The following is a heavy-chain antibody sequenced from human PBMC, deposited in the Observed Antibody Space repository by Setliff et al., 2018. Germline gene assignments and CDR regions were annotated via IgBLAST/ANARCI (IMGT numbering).Heavy chain of an antibody. J-gene: IGHJ3*02. Sequence: PSETLSLTCTVSGGSISRSSYYWGWIRQPPGKGLEWIGSIYHSGSTNYNPSLKSRVTISVDTSKNQFSLKLSSVTAADTAVYYCARGKIRITMIVVPTGGAFDIWGQGTMVTVSS. V-gene: IGHV4-39*07. CDR3: ARGKIRITMIVVPTGGAFDI. D-gene: IGHD3-22*01. CDR1: GGSISRSSYY. CDR2: IYHSGST.